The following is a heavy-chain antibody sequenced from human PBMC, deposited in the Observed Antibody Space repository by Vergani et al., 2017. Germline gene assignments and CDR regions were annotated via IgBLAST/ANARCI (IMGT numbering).Heavy chain of an antibody. D-gene: IGHD2-2*01. CDR2: INHSGST. J-gene: IGHJ6*03. Sequence: QVQLQQWGAGLLKPSETLSLTCAVYGGSFSGYYWSWIRQPPGKGLEWIWEINHSGSTNYNPSLKSRVTISVDTSKNQFSLKLSSVTAADTAVYYCARFPLLYWSSTSCYSPDYYYYMDVWGKGTTVTVSS. V-gene: IGHV4-34*01. CDR3: ARFPLLYWSSTSCYSPDYYYYMDV. CDR1: GGSFSGYY.